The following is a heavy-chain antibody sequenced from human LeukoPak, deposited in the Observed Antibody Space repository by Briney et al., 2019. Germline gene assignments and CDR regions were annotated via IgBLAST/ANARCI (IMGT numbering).Heavy chain of an antibody. CDR2: INHSGGT. V-gene: IGHV4-34*01. D-gene: IGHD2-15*01. Sequence: SETLSLTCAVYGGSFSGYYWSWIRQPPGKGLEWIGEINHSGGTNYNPSLKSRVTISVDTSKNQFSLKLSSVTAADTAVYYCARGVNLGHCSGGSCYGRYYYYYGMDVWGQGTTVTVSS. CDR1: GGSFSGYY. J-gene: IGHJ6*02. CDR3: ARGVNLGHCSGGSCYGRYYYYYGMDV.